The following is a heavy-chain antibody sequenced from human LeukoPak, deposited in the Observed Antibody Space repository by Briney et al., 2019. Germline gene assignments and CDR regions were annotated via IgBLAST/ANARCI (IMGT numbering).Heavy chain of an antibody. CDR1: GYTFTDYS. CDR2: INPNSGDT. D-gene: IGHD6-13*01. J-gene: IGHJ4*02. CDR3: ARDAIAAAGAGA. Sequence: ASVKVSCKASGYTFTDYSMHWVRQAPGQGLEWMGWINPNSGDTDYAQKFQGRVTMTRDASISTAYLEVSRLSSDDTAVYFCARDAIAAAGAGAWGQGTLVTVSS. V-gene: IGHV1-2*02.